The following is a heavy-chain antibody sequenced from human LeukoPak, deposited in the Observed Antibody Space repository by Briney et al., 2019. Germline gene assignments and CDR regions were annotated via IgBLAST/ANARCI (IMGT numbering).Heavy chain of an antibody. V-gene: IGHV3-66*01. CDR2: IYSGGST. CDR3: ARDPRDYGMDV. CDR1: GFTFSSYA. Sequence: GGSLRPSCAASGFTFSSYAMSWVRQAPGKGLEWVSVIYSGGSTYYADSVKGRFTISRDNSKNTLYLQMNSLRAEDTAVYYCARDPRDYGMDVWGQGTTVTVSS. J-gene: IGHJ6*02.